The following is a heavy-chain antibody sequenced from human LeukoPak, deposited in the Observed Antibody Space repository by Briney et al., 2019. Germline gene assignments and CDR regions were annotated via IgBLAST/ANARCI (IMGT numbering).Heavy chain of an antibody. CDR1: GGSISSYY. V-gene: IGHV4-59*01. Sequence: KTSETLSLTCTVSGGSISSYYWSWIRQPPWKGLEWIGYIYYSGSTNYNPSLKSRVTISVDTSKNQFSLKLSSVTAAATAVYYCARVGRMLTAGKNWFDPWGQGTLVTVSS. J-gene: IGHJ5*02. CDR3: ARVGRMLTAGKNWFDP. D-gene: IGHD6-13*01. CDR2: IYYSGST.